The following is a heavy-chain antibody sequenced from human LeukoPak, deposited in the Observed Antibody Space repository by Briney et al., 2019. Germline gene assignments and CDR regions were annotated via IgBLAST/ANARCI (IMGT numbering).Heavy chain of an antibody. V-gene: IGHV4-30-2*01. CDR3: ASSGGSYHSFDFDY. D-gene: IGHD1-26*01. CDR2: IYHSGST. J-gene: IGHJ4*02. CDR1: GGSISSGGYY. Sequence: PSQTLSLTCTVSGGSISSGGYYWSWIRQPPGKGLEWIGYIYHSGSTYYNPSLKSRVTISVDRSKNQFSLKLSSVTAADTAVYYRASSGGSYHSFDFDYWGQGTLVTVSS.